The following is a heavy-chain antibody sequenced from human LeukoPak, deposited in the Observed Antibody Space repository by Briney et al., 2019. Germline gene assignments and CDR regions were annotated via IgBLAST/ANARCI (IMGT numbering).Heavy chain of an antibody. V-gene: IGHV4-39*01. J-gene: IGHJ5*02. CDR2: ILYSGST. CDR3: ARQEVGAGYCSSTSCAEPHWFDP. CDR1: GGSISSTSY. D-gene: IGHD2-2*01. Sequence: SETLTLTCIVSGGSISSTSYWGWIRQPPGKGLEWIGTILYSGSTFYNPSLKSRVTISVDTSKNQFSLKLNSVTAADTAVYYCARQEVGAGYCSSTSCAEPHWFDPWGQGTLVTVSS.